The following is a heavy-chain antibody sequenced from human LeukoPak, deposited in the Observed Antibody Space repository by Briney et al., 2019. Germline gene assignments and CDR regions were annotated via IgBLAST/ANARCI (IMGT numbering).Heavy chain of an antibody. J-gene: IGHJ4*02. CDR1: GLTFSSYS. CDR2: ITSSSSYI. D-gene: IGHD1-26*01. CDR3: ARDLSGSYYFDY. Sequence: GGSLRLSSAAYGLTFSSYSMNWVRQAPGKGLEWVSSITSSSSYIYYADSVKGRLTIPRDNAKNSLYLRIISLRAEDTAVYYCARDLSGSYYFDYWGQGTLVTVSS. V-gene: IGHV3-21*01.